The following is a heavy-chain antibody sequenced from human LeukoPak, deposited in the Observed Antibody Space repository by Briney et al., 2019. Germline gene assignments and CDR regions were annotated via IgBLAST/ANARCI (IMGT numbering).Heavy chain of an antibody. CDR1: GFSFRNAW. CDR2: IWYDGNNK. V-gene: IGHV3-33*08. D-gene: IGHD4-23*01. CDR3: ARDHYGGNSGYFDY. J-gene: IGHJ4*02. Sequence: GGSLRLSCAASGFSFRNAWMSWVRQAPGKGLEWVAVIWYDGNNKYHTDSVKGRFTISRDNSKNTLYLQMNSLRAEDTAVYYCARDHYGGNSGYFDYWGQGTLVTVSS.